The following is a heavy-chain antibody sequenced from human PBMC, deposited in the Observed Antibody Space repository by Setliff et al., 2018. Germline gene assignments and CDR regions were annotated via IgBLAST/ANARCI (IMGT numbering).Heavy chain of an antibody. CDR1: GGSISSSNW. D-gene: IGHD6-13*01. J-gene: IGHJ4*02. Sequence: SETLSLTCAVSGGSISSSNWWSWVRQPPGKGLEWIGEIYHSGSTTYSPSLKSRVTISVDTSKNQFSLKLSSVTAADTAVYYCARGRIAAALYYFDYWGQGTLVTVSS. V-gene: IGHV4-4*02. CDR3: ARGRIAAALYYFDY. CDR2: IYHSGST.